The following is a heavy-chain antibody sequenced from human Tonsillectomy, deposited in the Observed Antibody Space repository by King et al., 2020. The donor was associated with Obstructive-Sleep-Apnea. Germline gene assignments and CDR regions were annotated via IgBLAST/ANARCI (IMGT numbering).Heavy chain of an antibody. Sequence: VQLVESGGGLVQPGGSLRLSCAASGFTFCSYAMSWVRQAPGKGLDGGSAICGCGGSTYYRDSVKGRFTISRDNSKNTLYLQMNSLRTEDTAVYYCAKVSPVGAQVVWGQGTLVTVSS. CDR2: ICGCGGST. CDR3: AKVSPVGAQVV. D-gene: IGHD1-26*01. J-gene: IGHJ4*02. V-gene: IGHV3-23*04. CDR1: GFTFCSYA.